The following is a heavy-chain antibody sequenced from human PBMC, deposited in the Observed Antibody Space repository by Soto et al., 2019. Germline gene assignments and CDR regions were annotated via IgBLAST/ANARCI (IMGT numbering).Heavy chain of an antibody. CDR3: ARRYGYYFDY. CDR2: IYYSVT. D-gene: IGHD4-17*01. CDR1: GGSISSYY. Sequence: PSETLSLTCSVSGGSISSYYWSWIRQPPGKGLEWIAYIYYSVTSYNPSLKSRVSISLDTSKNQFSLKLSSVTAADTAVYYCARRYGYYFDYWGQGTLVTVSS. J-gene: IGHJ4*02. V-gene: IGHV4-59*08.